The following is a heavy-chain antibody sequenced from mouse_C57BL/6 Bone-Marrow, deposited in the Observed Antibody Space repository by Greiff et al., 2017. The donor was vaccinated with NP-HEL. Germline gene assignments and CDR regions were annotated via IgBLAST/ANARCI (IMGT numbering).Heavy chain of an antibody. CDR2: IDPETGGT. CDR3: TRWRIYYGSSYHY. Sequence: ESGAELVRPGASVTLSCKASGYTFTDYEMHWVKQTPVHGLEWIGAIDPETGGTAYNQKFKGKAILTADKSSSTAYMELRSLKSEDSAVYYCTRWRIYYGSSYHYWGQGTTLTVSS. D-gene: IGHD1-1*01. CDR1: GYTFTDYE. V-gene: IGHV1-15*01. J-gene: IGHJ2*01.